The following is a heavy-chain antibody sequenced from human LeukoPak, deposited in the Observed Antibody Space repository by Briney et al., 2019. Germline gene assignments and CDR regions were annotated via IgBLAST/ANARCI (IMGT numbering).Heavy chain of an antibody. CDR2: INWNSGII. D-gene: IGHD3-3*01. Sequence: PGGSLRLSCAASGFIFGDYAMHWVRRVPGKGLEWVSGINWNSGIIGYADSVKGRFTISRDNSKDTLYLQMNSLRAEDTAVYYCAKADSYDFWSGYYFDFWGQGTLVTVSS. J-gene: IGHJ4*02. CDR1: GFIFGDYA. CDR3: AKADSYDFWSGYYFDF. V-gene: IGHV3-9*01.